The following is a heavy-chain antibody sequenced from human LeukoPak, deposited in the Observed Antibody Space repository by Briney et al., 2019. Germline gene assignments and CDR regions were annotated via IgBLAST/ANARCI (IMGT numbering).Heavy chain of an antibody. J-gene: IGHJ5*02. CDR3: ARRKFLGWFDP. V-gene: IGHV1-8*03. Sequence: GASVKVSCKASGYIFTTYGIGWVRQATGQGLEWMGWLNPNSGNAGYAQKFQGRVTISRNTSISTAYMELSSLRSDDTAIYYCARRKFLGWFDPWGQGTLVTVSS. CDR2: LNPNSGNA. CDR1: GYIFTTYG. D-gene: IGHD7-27*01.